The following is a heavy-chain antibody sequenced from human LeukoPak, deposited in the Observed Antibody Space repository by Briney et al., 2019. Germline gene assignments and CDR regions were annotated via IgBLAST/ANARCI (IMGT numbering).Heavy chain of an antibody. D-gene: IGHD3-3*01. CDR3: ARGEPFVYFCRGWDRPY. Sequence: ASVKVSCKASGYTFTSYGISWVRQAPGHPLEGMGWISAYNGNTNYAQKLQGGVTMTTDTSTSTAYMELRSLRSDDSAVYYCARGEPFVYFCRGWDRPYGGQGTLVTVSS. CDR2: ISAYNGNT. CDR1: GYTFTSYG. V-gene: IGHV1-18*01. J-gene: IGHJ4*02.